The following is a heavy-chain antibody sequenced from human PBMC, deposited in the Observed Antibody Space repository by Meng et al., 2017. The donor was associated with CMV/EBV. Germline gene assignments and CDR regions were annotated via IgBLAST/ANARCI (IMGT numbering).Heavy chain of an antibody. CDR3: ARDHATWFDP. CDR1: GFTFSSYW. J-gene: IGHJ5*01. CDR2: IKQDGSEK. Sequence: GESLKISCAASGFTFSSYWMSWVRQAPGKGLEWVANIKQDGSEKYYVDSVKGRFTISRDNAKNSLYLQMNSLRAEDTAVYYCARDHATWFDPWGQGTTVTVSS. D-gene: IGHD2-15*01. V-gene: IGHV3-7*01.